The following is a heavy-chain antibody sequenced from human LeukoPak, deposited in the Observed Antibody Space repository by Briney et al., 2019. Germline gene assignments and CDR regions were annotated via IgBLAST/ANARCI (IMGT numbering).Heavy chain of an antibody. Sequence: GGSLRLSCAASGFTFSGSAMHWVRQAPGKGLEWVAAISDDGSNEHDADSVKGRFTISRDNSKNTLYLQMNSLRAEDTAVYYCARVSGPYIAAASLGYDYWGQGTLVTVSS. CDR3: ARVSGPYIAAASLGYDY. V-gene: IGHV3-30-3*01. J-gene: IGHJ4*02. CDR2: ISDDGSNE. D-gene: IGHD6-13*01. CDR1: GFTFSGSA.